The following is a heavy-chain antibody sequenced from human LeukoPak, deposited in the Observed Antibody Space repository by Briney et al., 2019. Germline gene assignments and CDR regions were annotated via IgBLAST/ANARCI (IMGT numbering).Heavy chain of an antibody. D-gene: IGHD1-26*01. CDR3: AREVRELHDFDY. Sequence: SETLSLTCTVSGGSISSSSYCWGWIRQPPGKGLEWIGEINHSGSTNYNPSLKSRVTISVDKSKNQFSLKLSSVTAADTAVYYCAREVRELHDFDYWGQGTLVTVSS. V-gene: IGHV4-39*07. CDR1: GGSISSSSYC. CDR2: INHSGST. J-gene: IGHJ4*02.